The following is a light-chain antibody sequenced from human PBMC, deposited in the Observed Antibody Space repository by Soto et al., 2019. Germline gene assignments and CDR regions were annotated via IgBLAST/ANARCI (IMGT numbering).Light chain of an antibody. Sequence: QSALAQPASVSGSPVHSITISCTGTSDDVWAYNSVSWYQQLPHKSPQVIPYKSTQRPSGVSSRLSGSTSGNAASLTISGLEADDEADYFCCSSAPKSTYVFRTGTKVTVL. V-gene: IGLV2-23*01. J-gene: IGLJ1*01. CDR3: CSSAPKSTYV. CDR2: KST. CDR1: SDDVWAYNS.